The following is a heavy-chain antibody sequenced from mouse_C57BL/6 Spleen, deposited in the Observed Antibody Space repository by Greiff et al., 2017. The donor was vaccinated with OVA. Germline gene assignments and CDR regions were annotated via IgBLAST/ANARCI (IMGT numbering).Heavy chain of an antibody. J-gene: IGHJ2*01. CDR1: GFTFSSYG. D-gene: IGHD1-1*01. Sequence: DVKLQESGGDLVKPGGSLKLSCAASGFTFSSYGMSWVRQTPDKRLEWVATISSGGSYTYYPDSVKGRFTISRDNAKNTLYLQMSSLKSEDTAMYYCAREDYYGKNFDYWGQGTTLTVSS. CDR2: ISSGGSYT. V-gene: IGHV5-6*02. CDR3: AREDYYGKNFDY.